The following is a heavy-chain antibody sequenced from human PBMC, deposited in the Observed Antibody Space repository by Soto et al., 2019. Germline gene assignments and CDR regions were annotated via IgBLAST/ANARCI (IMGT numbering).Heavy chain of an antibody. CDR2: ISAYKGNT. D-gene: IGHD2-15*01. CDR3: AGYRFLGYCSGGSCCSRAFDI. J-gene: IGHJ3*02. CDR1: GYTFTSYG. Sequence: QVQLVQSGAEVKKPGASVKVSCKASGYTFTSYGISWVRQAPGQGLEWMGWISAYKGNTNYAQKLQGRVTMTPYTSPSTACRERRSRGSDDAAVDYCAGYRFLGYCSGGSCCSRAFDILGQWTMVTLSS. V-gene: IGHV1-18*01.